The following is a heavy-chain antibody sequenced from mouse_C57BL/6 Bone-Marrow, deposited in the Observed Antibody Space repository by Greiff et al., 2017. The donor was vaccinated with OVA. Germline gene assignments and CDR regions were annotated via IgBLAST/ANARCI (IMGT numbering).Heavy chain of an antibody. CDR3: ASIYYGNYGYAMDY. V-gene: IGHV2-2*01. D-gene: IGHD2-1*01. CDR2: IWSGGST. J-gene: IGHJ4*01. Sequence: VQLVESGPGLVQPSQSLSITCTVSGFSLTSYGVHWVRQSPGKGLEWLGVIWSGGSTDYNAAFISRLSISKDNSKIQVFFKMNSLQADDTAIYYCASIYYGNYGYAMDYWGQGTSVTVSS. CDR1: GFSLTSYG.